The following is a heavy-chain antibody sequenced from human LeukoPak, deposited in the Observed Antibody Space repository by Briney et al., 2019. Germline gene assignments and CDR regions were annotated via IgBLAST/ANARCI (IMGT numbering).Heavy chain of an antibody. CDR2: MHYSGDT. CDR3: VRDLELERNRWNYFES. J-gene: IGHJ4*02. D-gene: IGHD1-1*01. CDR1: GGSISSFF. V-gene: IGHV4-59*01. Sequence: PSETLSLTCTVSGGSISSFFWSWIRQPPGKGLEWIGSMHYSGDTKYNPSLKSRVSLSIDTSKQQFSLRLSSVTAADTAVYYCVRDLELERNRWNYFESWGRGTLVTVSS.